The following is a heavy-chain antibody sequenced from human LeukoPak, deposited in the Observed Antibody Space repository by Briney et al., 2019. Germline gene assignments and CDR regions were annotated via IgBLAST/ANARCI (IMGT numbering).Heavy chain of an antibody. D-gene: IGHD4-11*01. J-gene: IGHJ5*02. CDR2: ISASGGNT. CDR3: AKDPLIYSNPTWFDP. Sequence: GGSLRLSCAASGFTFSIYAMSWVRQAPGKGLEWVSAISASGGNTYYADSVKGRFTISRDNSKNTLYLQMNSLGAEDTAVYYCAKDPLIYSNPTWFDPWGQGTLVTVSS. CDR1: GFTFSIYA. V-gene: IGHV3-23*01.